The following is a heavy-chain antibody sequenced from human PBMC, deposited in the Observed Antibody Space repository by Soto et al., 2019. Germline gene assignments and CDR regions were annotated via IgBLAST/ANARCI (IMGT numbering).Heavy chain of an antibody. CDR2: IKTNSVGGTT. V-gene: IGHV3-15*01. CDR1: GFPFSVVW. D-gene: IGHD1-26*01. Sequence: EVQLVESGGDLVKPGGSLRLSCAASGFPFSVVWMSWVRQAPGKGLEWVGHIKTNSVGGTTDYAAPVKGRFTISRDDSKNTVYLQMNSMRIEDTAVYYCNPPRGGKRDVDYWGQGTLVIVSS. J-gene: IGHJ4*02. CDR3: NPPRGGKRDVDY.